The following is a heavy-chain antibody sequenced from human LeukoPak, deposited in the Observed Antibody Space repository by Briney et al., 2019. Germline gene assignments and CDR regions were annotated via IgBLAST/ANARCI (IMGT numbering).Heavy chain of an antibody. CDR2: VSPSGRST. J-gene: IGHJ5*02. CDR1: GFIFSSYG. V-gene: IGHV3-23*01. Sequence: PGRSLRLSCAASGFIFSSYGMSWVRQAPGKGLEWVSHVSPSGRSTYYADSVWGRFTISRDNSNNTLFLQMSSLRVEDTAVYYCARANMVRGVGSFFDRNWFDPWGQGTLVTVSS. CDR3: ARANMVRGVGSFFDRNWFDP. D-gene: IGHD3-10*01.